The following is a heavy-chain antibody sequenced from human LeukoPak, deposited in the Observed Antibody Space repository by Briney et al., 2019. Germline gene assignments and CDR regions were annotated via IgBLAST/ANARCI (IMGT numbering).Heavy chain of an antibody. Sequence: PGGSLRLSCAASGFTFSSYWMNWVRHAPGKGLVWVSRIASDGSNTTYADSVKGRFSISRDNAKNTLYLQMNSLRVEDTAVYYCARGRPHGNDYWGQGTLVTVSS. CDR1: GFTFSSYW. V-gene: IGHV3-74*01. J-gene: IGHJ4*02. D-gene: IGHD4-23*01. CDR3: ARGRPHGNDY. CDR2: IASDGSNT.